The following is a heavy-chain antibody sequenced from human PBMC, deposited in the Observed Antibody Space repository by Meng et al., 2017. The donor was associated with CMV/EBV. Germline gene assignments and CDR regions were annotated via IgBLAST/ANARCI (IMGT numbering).Heavy chain of an antibody. CDR1: GYTFTSYY. Sequence: GAKQKRPGASGKVYANASGYTFTSYYRNWVRQAPGQGLEWMGKINPSGGSTSYEQKFQGRVTMTRDTSTSTVYMELSSLRSEDTAVYYCAREEGIAARSDWFDPWGQGTLVTVSS. J-gene: IGHJ5*02. CDR2: INPSGGST. CDR3: AREEGIAARSDWFDP. D-gene: IGHD6-6*01. V-gene: IGHV1-46*01.